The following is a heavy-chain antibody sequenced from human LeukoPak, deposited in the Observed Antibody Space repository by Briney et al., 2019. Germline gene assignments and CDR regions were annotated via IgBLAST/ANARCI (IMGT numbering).Heavy chain of an antibody. V-gene: IGHV4-39*01. D-gene: IGHD2-15*01. Sequence: SETLSLTCTVSGGSISSSSYYWGWIRQPPGKGLEWIGSIYYSGSTSYNPSLKSRVTISVDTSKNQFSLKLSSVTAADTAVYYCASPFLGYCRGGSCPKTYYYYGMDVWGQGTTVTVSS. CDR3: ASPFLGYCRGGSCPKTYYYYGMDV. J-gene: IGHJ6*02. CDR1: GGSISSSSYY. CDR2: IYYSGST.